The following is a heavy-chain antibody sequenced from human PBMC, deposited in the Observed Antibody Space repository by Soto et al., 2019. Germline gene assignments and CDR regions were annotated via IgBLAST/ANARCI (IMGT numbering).Heavy chain of an antibody. CDR1: GESLSTYY. D-gene: IGHD4-4*01. CDR3: GSGRHYTWTF. CDR2: VNYSGGRT. Sequence: QVQLQQWGAGLLKPSETLSLTCAAYGESLSTYYWSWIRQPPGKGLEWIGEVNYSGGRTIYNPSLKRRVTISVDTSKDQFSLKLSSVTAEDTAVYYCGSGRHYTWTFGGQGTLVTVSS. V-gene: IGHV4-34*01. J-gene: IGHJ4*02.